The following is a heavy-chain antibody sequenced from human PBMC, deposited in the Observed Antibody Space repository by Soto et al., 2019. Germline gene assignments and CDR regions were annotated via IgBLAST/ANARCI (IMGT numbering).Heavy chain of an antibody. CDR1: GFTFSSYA. D-gene: IGHD6-19*01. V-gene: IGHV3-23*01. J-gene: IGHJ4*02. Sequence: EVQLLESGGGLVQPGGSLRLSCAASGFTFSSYAMSWVRQAPGKGLEWVSAISGSGGSTYYADSVKGRFTISRDNSKNTLYLPMKSLRAEDTAVYYCARRSSGWYFDYWGQGTLVTVSS. CDR3: ARRSSGWYFDY. CDR2: ISGSGGST.